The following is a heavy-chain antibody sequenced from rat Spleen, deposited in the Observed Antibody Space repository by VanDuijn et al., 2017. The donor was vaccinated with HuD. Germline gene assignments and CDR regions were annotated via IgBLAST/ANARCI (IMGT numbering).Heavy chain of an antibody. CDR3: ASLKRGYYVMDA. CDR2: IIYDGSST. V-gene: IGHV5-7*01. CDR1: GFTFSDYA. J-gene: IGHJ4*01. Sequence: EVQLVESGGGLVQPGRSLKLSCVASGFTFSDYAMAWVRQSPKKGLEWVATIIYDGSSTYYRDSVKGRFTISRDNAKSTLYLQMDSLRSEDTATYYCASLKRGYYVMDAWGQGASVTVSS.